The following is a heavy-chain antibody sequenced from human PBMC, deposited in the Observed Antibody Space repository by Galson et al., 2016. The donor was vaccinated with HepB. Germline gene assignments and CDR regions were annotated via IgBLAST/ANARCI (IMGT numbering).Heavy chain of an antibody. CDR2: IYYNGTT. D-gene: IGHD3-22*01. CDR3: ARHPPYDSNAYYYLYYFYGMDV. CDR1: GGSISGTSYY. V-gene: IGHV4-39*01. J-gene: IGHJ6*02. Sequence: SETLSLTCTVAGGSISGTSYYWGWIRQPPGKGLEWIGSIYYNGTTCYNPALKSRVTISVDTSKNQFSLKLSSVTAADTAVYYCARHPPYDSNAYYYLYYFYGMDVWGQGTTVTVSS.